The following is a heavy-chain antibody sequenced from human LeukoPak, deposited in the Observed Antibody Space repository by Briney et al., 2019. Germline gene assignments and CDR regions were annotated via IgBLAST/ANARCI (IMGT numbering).Heavy chain of an antibody. Sequence: GASVKVSCKASGYTFTSYGISWVRQAPGQGLEWMGWISAYNGNTNYAQKLQGRVTMTTDTSTSTAYMELRSLRSEATAVCYGARGGGYCSSTSCPDYVDYWGQGTLVTVSS. CDR1: GYTFTSYG. CDR2: ISAYNGNT. J-gene: IGHJ4*02. D-gene: IGHD2-2*01. V-gene: IGHV1-18*01. CDR3: ARGGGYCSSTSCPDYVDY.